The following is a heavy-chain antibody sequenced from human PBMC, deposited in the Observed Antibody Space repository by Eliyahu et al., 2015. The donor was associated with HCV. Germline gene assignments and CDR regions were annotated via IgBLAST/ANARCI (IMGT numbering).Heavy chain of an antibody. CDR2: ISSSGSTI. V-gene: IGHV3-48*03. Sequence: EVQLVESGGGLVQPGGSLRLXCAPSXXPFSSYEMNWVRQAPGKGLEGVSYISSSGSTIYYADSVKGRFTISRDNAKNSLYLQMNSLRAEDTAVYYCARVRSFAYYGMDVWGQGTTVTVSS. CDR3: ARVRSFAYYGMDV. D-gene: IGHD1-26*01. CDR1: XXPFSSYE. J-gene: IGHJ6*02.